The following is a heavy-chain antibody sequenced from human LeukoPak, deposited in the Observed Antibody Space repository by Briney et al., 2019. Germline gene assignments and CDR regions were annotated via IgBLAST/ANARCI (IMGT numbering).Heavy chain of an antibody. V-gene: IGHV3-11*04. Sequence: PGGSLRLSCAASRFTFSDYYMSWIRQAPGKGLEWVSYISSSGSTIYYADSVKGRFTISRDNAKNSLYLQMNSLRAEDTAVYYCASLLYCSSTSCYGIDYWGQGTLVTVSS. D-gene: IGHD2-2*01. CDR2: ISSSGSTI. CDR3: ASLLYCSSTSCYGIDY. J-gene: IGHJ4*02. CDR1: RFTFSDYY.